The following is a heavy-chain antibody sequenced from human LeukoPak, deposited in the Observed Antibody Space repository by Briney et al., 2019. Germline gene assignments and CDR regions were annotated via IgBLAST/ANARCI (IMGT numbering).Heavy chain of an antibody. V-gene: IGHV3-23*01. Sequence: GGSLRLSCAASGFTFSSYAMSWVRQAPGKGLEWGSVISGSGDSTHYADSVKGRFTISRDNSKNTLYLQMNSLRAEDTAVYYCARDPDGGNSGTWGQGTLVTVSS. J-gene: IGHJ4*02. CDR1: GFTFSSYA. CDR2: ISGSGDST. D-gene: IGHD4-23*01. CDR3: ARDPDGGNSGT.